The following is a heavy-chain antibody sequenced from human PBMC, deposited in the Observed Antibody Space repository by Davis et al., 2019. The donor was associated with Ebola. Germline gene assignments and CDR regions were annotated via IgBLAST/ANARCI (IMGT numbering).Heavy chain of an antibody. CDR3: ARERTTRVAQKYNWFDP. CDR1: GGTFSSYA. J-gene: IGHJ5*02. CDR2: IIPIFGTA. V-gene: IGHV1-69*06. Sequence: SVKVSCKASGGTFSSYAISWVRQAPGQGLEWMGGIIPIFGTANYAQKFQGRVTITADKSTSTAYMELSSLRSEDTAVYYCARERTTRVAQKYNWFDPWGQGTLVTVSS. D-gene: IGHD3-3*01.